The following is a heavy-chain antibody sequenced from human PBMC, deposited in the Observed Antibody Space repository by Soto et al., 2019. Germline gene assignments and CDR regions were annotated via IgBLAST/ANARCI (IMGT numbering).Heavy chain of an antibody. CDR2: ISWNSGSI. CDR3: AKDSSSSWWGDYYYGMDV. D-gene: IGHD6-13*01. Sequence: GGSLRLSCAASGFTFDDYAMHWVRQAPGKGLEWVSGISWNSGSIGYADSVKGRFTISRDNSKNTLYLQMNSLRAEDTAVYYCAKDSSSSWWGDYYYGMDVWGQGTTVTVSS. J-gene: IGHJ6*02. V-gene: IGHV3-9*01. CDR1: GFTFDDYA.